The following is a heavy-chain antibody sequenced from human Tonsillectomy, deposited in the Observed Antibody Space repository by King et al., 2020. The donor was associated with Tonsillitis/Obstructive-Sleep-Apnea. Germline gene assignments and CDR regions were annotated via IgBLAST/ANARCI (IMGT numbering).Heavy chain of an antibody. J-gene: IGHJ3*02. CDR2: IYPGDPGP. Sequence: QLVQSGAEVKKPGESLKISCKGSGYRFNSYWIGWVRQMPGKGLEWMGIIYPGDPGPRYSPSFQGQVTISADKSINTAYLQWSSLKASDSAMYYCASPAGATTVDGFDIWGQGTMVTVSS. V-gene: IGHV5-51*01. CDR1: GYRFNSYW. CDR3: ASPAGATTVDGFDI. D-gene: IGHD1-26*01.